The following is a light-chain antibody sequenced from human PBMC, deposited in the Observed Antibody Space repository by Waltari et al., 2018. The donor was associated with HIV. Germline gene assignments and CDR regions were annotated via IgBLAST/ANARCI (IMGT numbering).Light chain of an antibody. CDR1: QSVVNNY. J-gene: IGKJ5*01. Sequence: NVLTQSPVTLSLSPGETVSLSCRASQSVVNNYLAWYQQRPGQSPKLIIYDASKRATGIPDRFSGSGSGTHFSLTINRLDPEDFAVYFCQQYGGSPPITFGQGTRLEIK. V-gene: IGKV3-20*01. CDR3: QQYGGSPPIT. CDR2: DAS.